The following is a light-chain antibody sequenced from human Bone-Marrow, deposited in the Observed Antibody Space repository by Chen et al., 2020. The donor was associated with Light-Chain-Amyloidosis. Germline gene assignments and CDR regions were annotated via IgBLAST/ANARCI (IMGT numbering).Light chain of an antibody. CDR1: HIGSTR. V-gene: IGLV3-21*02. CDR3: QVWDRSSDRPV. Sequence: SYVLTQPSSVSVAPGQTATIACGGHHIGSTRVHWYQQTPGQAPLLVVYDDSDRPSGIPERWSGANSGNTATLTISRVEAGDEADYYCQVWDRSSDRPVFGGGTKLTVL. J-gene: IGLJ3*02. CDR2: DDS.